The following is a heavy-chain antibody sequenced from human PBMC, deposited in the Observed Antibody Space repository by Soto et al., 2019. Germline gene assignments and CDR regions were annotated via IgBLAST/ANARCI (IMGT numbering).Heavy chain of an antibody. CDR2: IYPGDSDT. D-gene: IGHD6-6*01. Sequence: GESLKISCKGSGYSFTSYWIGWVRQMPGKGLEWMGIIYPGDSDTRYSPSFQGQVTISADKSISTAYLQWSSLKASDTAMYYCARVEGKQLGKDAFDIWGQGTMVTVSS. J-gene: IGHJ3*02. CDR3: ARVEGKQLGKDAFDI. V-gene: IGHV5-51*01. CDR1: GYSFTSYW.